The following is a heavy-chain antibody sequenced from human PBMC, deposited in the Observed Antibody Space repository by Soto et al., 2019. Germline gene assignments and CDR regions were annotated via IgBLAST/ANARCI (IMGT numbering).Heavy chain of an antibody. Sequence: SETLSLTCTVSGGSISSYYWSWIRQPPGKGLEWIGYIYYSGSTNYNPSLKSRVTISVDTSKNQFSLKLSSVTAADTAVYYCARGFGHWNYYYMDVWGKGTTVTVSS. J-gene: IGHJ6*03. V-gene: IGHV4-59*01. D-gene: IGHD1-1*01. CDR1: GGSISSYY. CDR2: IYYSGST. CDR3: ARGFGHWNYYYMDV.